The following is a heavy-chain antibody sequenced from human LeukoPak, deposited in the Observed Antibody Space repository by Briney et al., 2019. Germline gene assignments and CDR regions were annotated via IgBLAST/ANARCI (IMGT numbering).Heavy chain of an antibody. CDR3: ARYEAGLDYGMDV. J-gene: IGHJ6*02. V-gene: IGHV4-34*01. CDR1: GGSFSGYY. Sequence: SETLSLTCAVYGGSFSGYYWSWIRQPPGKGLEWIGEINHSGSTNYNPSLKSRVTISVDTSKNQFSLKLSSVTAADTAVYYCARYEAGLDYGMDVWGQGTTVTVSS. D-gene: IGHD6-13*01. CDR2: INHSGST.